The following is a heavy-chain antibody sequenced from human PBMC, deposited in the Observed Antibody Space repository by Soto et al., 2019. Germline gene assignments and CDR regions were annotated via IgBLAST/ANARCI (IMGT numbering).Heavy chain of an antibody. CDR3: GRRRGSSGWYRYYYYYGMDV. D-gene: IGHD6-19*01. CDR1: GGSFSGYY. V-gene: IGHV4-34*01. J-gene: IGHJ6*02. CDR2: INHSGST. Sequence: LETLSLTCAVYGGSFSGYYWSWIRQPPGKGLEWIGEINHSGSTNYNPSLKSRVTISVDTSKNQFSLKLSSVTAADTAVYYCGRRRGSSGWYRYYYYYGMDVWGQGTTVTVSS.